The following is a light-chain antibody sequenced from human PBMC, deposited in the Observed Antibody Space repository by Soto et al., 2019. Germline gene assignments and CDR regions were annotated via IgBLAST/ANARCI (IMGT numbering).Light chain of an antibody. Sequence: QSVLTQPPSVSGAPGQRVTISCTGSSSNIGAGYDVHWYQQLPGTAPKLLTYNNNNRPSGVPDRFSGSKSGTSASLAITGLQAEDEADYYCQSYDSSLSGYVFGTGTKVTVL. V-gene: IGLV1-40*01. J-gene: IGLJ1*01. CDR1: SSNIGAGYD. CDR3: QSYDSSLSGYV. CDR2: NNN.